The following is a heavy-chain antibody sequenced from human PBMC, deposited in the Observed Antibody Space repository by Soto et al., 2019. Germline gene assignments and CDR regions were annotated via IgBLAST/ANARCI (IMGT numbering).Heavy chain of an antibody. V-gene: IGHV1-3*01. D-gene: IGHD6-19*01. J-gene: IGHJ4*02. CDR2: INAGNGNT. CDR3: ARGLGSSGYQYIAVDH. Sequence: ASVKVSCKASGYTFTSYAMHWVRQAPGQRLEWMGWINAGNGNTKYSQKFQGRVTITRDTSASTAYMELSSLRSEDTAVYYCARGLGSSGYQYIAVDHWGQGTLVTVSS. CDR1: GYTFTSYA.